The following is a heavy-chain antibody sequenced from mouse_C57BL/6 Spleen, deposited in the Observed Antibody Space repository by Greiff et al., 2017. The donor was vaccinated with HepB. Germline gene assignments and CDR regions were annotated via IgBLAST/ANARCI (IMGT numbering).Heavy chain of an antibody. CDR3: AYYGSSHFDY. CDR1: GYTFTSYG. CDR2: IYPRSGNT. D-gene: IGHD1-1*01. Sequence: QVQLQQSGAELARPGASVKLSCKASGYTFTSYGISWVKQRTGQGLEWIGEIYPRSGNTYYNEKFKGKATLTADKSSSTAYMELRSLTSEDSAVYFCAYYGSSHFDYWGQGTTLTVSS. J-gene: IGHJ2*01. V-gene: IGHV1-81*01.